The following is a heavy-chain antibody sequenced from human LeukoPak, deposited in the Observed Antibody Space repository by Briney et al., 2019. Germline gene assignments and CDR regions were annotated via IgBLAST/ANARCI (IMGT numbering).Heavy chain of an antibody. D-gene: IGHD3-10*01. V-gene: IGHV4-34*01. CDR3: ARFFYGSGSLDY. CDR2: INHSGST. Sequence: PSETLSLTCAVYGGSFSGYYWSWIRQPPGKGLEWIGEINHSGSTNYNPSLKSRVTISVDTSKNQFSLKLSSVPAADTAVYYCARFFYGSGSLDYWGQGTLVTVSS. J-gene: IGHJ4*02. CDR1: GGSFSGYY.